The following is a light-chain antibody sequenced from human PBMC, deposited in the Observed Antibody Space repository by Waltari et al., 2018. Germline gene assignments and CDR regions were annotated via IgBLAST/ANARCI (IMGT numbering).Light chain of an antibody. V-gene: IGKV3-15*01. CDR1: QSISTN. Sequence: EKVMTQSPATLSVSPGERATLSCRASQSISTNLAWYQQKPGQAPRLLIYGASTRATGIPARFSGSGSGTEFTLTIDSLQPEDVATYYCQKFDSSQWTFGQGTKVEIK. CDR3: QKFDSSQWT. CDR2: GAS. J-gene: IGKJ1*01.